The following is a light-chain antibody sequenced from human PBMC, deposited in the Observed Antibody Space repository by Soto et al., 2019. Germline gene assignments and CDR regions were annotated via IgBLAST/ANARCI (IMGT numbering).Light chain of an antibody. CDR2: DAS. V-gene: IGKV3-20*01. CDR3: QQYGSTPLT. Sequence: IVLTQSQGTMSFSPGETATLSCRASQSVGYNNLAWYHQKPGQAPRLLIYDASSRATVIPDRFSGSGSWTDFTLTISRLEPEDFAVYSCQQYGSTPLTFGGGTKVEIK. J-gene: IGKJ4*01. CDR1: QSVGYNN.